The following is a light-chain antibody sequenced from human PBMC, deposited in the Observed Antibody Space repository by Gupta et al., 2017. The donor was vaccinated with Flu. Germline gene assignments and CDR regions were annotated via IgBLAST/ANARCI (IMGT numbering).Light chain of an antibody. CDR1: RSISTY. CDR2: AAS. J-gene: IGKJ4*01. Sequence: DIQMTQSPSSLSASVGDRVTITCRAGRSISTYFNWYQQKPGRAPHLLIYAASSLQSGVPSRFSGSGSGTDCSLTINSLQPEDFATYYCQQTYTAPLTFGGGTKVEI. CDR3: QQTYTAPLT. V-gene: IGKV1-39*01.